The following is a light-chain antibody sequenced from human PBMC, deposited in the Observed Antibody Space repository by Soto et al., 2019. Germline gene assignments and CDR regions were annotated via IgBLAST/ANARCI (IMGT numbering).Light chain of an antibody. V-gene: IGKV3-20*01. CDR1: LSVSSRY. J-gene: IGKJ1*01. CDR3: PQYYNSAWT. Sequence: IQVKQAPGTRALYKGERATRSCRASLSVSSRYLAWYQQKPGQAPRLLIYGASSRATGIPDRFSGSGSGTDFSLTNSSLEPECVAVIYGPQYYNSAWTYHQGTKVDIK. CDR2: GAS.